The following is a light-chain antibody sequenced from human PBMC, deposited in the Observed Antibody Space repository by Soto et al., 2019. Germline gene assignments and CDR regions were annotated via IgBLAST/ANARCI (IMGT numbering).Light chain of an antibody. Sequence: QSALTQPASVSGSPGQSITISCTGTSSDVGGYKFVSWYQQHPGKAPKLMIFQVSHRPSGISDRFSASKSGNTASLTISGLQAEDEADYYCSSYTSSSTYVLFGGGTKLTVL. CDR2: QVS. CDR1: SSDVGGYKF. CDR3: SSYTSSSTYVL. V-gene: IGLV2-14*01. J-gene: IGLJ2*01.